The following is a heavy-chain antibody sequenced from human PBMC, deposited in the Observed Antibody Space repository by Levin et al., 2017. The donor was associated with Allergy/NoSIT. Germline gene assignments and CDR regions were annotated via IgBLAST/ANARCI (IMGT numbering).Heavy chain of an antibody. CDR2: ISYDGSNK. CDR1: GFTFSSYG. Sequence: PGGSLRLSCAASGFTFSSYGMHWVRQAPGKGLEWVAVISYDGSNKYYADSVKGRFTISRDNSKNTLYLQMNSLRAEDTAVYYCAKSRSKDTAMGTFDNWGQGTLVTVSS. D-gene: IGHD5-18*01. CDR3: AKSRSKDTAMGTFDN. V-gene: IGHV3-30*18. J-gene: IGHJ4*02.